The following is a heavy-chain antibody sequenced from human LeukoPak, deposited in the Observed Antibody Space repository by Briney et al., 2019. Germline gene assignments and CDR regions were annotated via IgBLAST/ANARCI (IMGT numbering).Heavy chain of an antibody. J-gene: IGHJ5*02. CDR3: ARDNRYCIGGYCSNWFDP. CDR1: GDSISNAYYY. D-gene: IGHD2-15*01. V-gene: IGHV4-61*02. Sequence: SETLSLTCTVSGDSISNAYYYWSWIQQPGGKGPHSFGRFAASGNSNYNPSLKSRLTISVDTSKNQFSLKLTSVTAADTAVYYCARDNRYCIGGYCSNWFDPWGQGTLVTVSS. CDR2: FAASGNS.